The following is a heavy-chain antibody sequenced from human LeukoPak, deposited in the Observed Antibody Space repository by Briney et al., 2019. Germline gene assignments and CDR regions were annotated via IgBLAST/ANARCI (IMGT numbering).Heavy chain of an antibody. D-gene: IGHD2-8*01. V-gene: IGHV3-11*01. CDR1: GFTFSDYY. CDR2: IRSSGSNI. CDR3: ARASLMVYAPNDY. J-gene: IGHJ4*02. Sequence: GGSLRLSCAASGFTFSDYYMSWIRQAPGKGLEWVSYIRSSGSNIYYADSVKGRFTISRDNAKNSLYLQMNSLRAEDTAVYYCARASLMVYAPNDYWGQGTLVTVSS.